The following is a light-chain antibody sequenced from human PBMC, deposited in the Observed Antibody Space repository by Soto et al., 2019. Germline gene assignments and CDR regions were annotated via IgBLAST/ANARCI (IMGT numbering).Light chain of an antibody. Sequence: QLVLTQSPSASASLGDSVKLTCTLSSGHSSYAIAWHQQQPEKGPRYLMKLNSDGRHSTGDGIPDRFSGSSSGAERYLTISSLQSEDEADYYCQSWGTGVPWVFGGGTKLTVL. CDR3: QSWGTGVPWV. CDR2: LNSDGRH. J-gene: IGLJ3*02. CDR1: SGHSSYA. V-gene: IGLV4-69*01.